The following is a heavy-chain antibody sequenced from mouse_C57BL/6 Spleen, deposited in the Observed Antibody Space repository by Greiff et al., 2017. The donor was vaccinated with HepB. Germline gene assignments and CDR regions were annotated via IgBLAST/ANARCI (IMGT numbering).Heavy chain of an antibody. CDR2: INPSTGGT. CDR3: ARYGGDSSGLFAY. V-gene: IGHV1-42*01. Sequence: EVKLMESGPELVKPGASVKISCKASGYSFTGYYMNWVKQSPEKSLEWIGEINPSTGGTTYNQKFKAKATLTVDKSSSTAYMQLKSLTSEDSAVYYCARYGGDSSGLFAYWGQGTLVTVSA. CDR1: GYSFTGYY. J-gene: IGHJ3*01. D-gene: IGHD3-2*02.